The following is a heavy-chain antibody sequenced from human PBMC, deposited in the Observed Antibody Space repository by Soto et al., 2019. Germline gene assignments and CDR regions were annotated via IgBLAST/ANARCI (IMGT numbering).Heavy chain of an antibody. D-gene: IGHD3-10*01. CDR3: ARLAYYGSGRLNWFDP. CDR1: GGSISSSSYY. V-gene: IGHV4-39*01. Sequence: SETLSLTCTVSGGSISSSSYYWGWIRQPPGKGLEWIGSIYYSGSTYYNPSLKSRVTISVDTSKNQFSLKLSSVTAADTAVYYCARLAYYGSGRLNWFDPWGQGTLVTVSS. J-gene: IGHJ5*02. CDR2: IYYSGST.